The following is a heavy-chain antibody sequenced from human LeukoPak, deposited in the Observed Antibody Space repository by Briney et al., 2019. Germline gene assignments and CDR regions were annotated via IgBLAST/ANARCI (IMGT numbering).Heavy chain of an antibody. CDR3: ARHSDTELYIPMAFHI. J-gene: IGHJ3*02. Sequence: KASETLSLTCSVSGGSISSSGYYWGWIRQPPGKGLQWIGSIYYSGTTYYNPSLKSRVTISADTSKNQFSLKLTSVTAADTAVFYCARHSDTELYIPMAFHIWGQGTMVTVSS. D-gene: IGHD5-18*01. CDR1: GGSISSSGYY. CDR2: IYYSGTT. V-gene: IGHV4-39*01.